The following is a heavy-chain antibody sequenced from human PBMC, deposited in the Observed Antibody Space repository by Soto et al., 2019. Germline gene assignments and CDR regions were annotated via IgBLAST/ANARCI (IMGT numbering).Heavy chain of an antibody. Sequence: SETLSLTCAVYGGSFSGYYWSWIRQPPGKGLEWIGEINHSGSTNYNPSLKSRVTISVDTSKNQFSLKLSSVTAADTAVYYCATGMRGYTQLEEFYYYGMDVWGQGTTVTVSS. V-gene: IGHV4-34*01. CDR1: GGSFSGYY. D-gene: IGHD3-3*01. CDR3: ATGMRGYTQLEEFYYYGMDV. CDR2: INHSGST. J-gene: IGHJ6*02.